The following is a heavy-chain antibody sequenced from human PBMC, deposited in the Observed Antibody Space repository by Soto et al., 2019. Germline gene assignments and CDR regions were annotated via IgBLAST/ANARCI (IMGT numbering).Heavy chain of an antibody. V-gene: IGHV3-7*05. Sequence: EVQLVESGGGLVQPGGSLRLSCAASGFTFSSYWMTWVRQAPGKGLEWVANIKQDGSERYYVDSVKGRFTISRDNAKNSLYLQMTSLRAEDTALYYCARARYQQLPDYWGQGSLVTVSS. D-gene: IGHD2-2*01. CDR1: GFTFSSYW. CDR2: IKQDGSER. CDR3: ARARYQQLPDY. J-gene: IGHJ4*02.